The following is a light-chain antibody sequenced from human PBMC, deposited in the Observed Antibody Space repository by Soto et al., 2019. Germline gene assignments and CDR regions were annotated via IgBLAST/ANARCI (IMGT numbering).Light chain of an antibody. CDR2: ATS. CDR3: QQSYSTPSII. Sequence: DIRMTQSPSSLAATVGDRVTITCRASQSISGYLNWYQQKPGKAPRLLIYATSNLQSGVPSRFSGSGSGTDFTLTISSLQPEDFATYYCQQSYSTPSIIFGQGTRLETK. V-gene: IGKV1-39*01. CDR1: QSISGY. J-gene: IGKJ5*01.